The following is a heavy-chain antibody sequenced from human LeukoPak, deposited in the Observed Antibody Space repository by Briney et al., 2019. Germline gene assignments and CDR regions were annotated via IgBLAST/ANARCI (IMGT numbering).Heavy chain of an antibody. CDR3: ASLVTRYPFDY. V-gene: IGHV3-30*03. CDR1: GFTFDDYG. J-gene: IGHJ4*02. Sequence: GGSLRLSCAASGFTFDDYGMSWVRQAPGKGLEWVAVLSFDANNQFYADSVKGRFTISRDDSKTTLYLQMTSLRPEDTAIYYCASLVTRYPFDYWGQGTLVTVSS. CDR2: LSFDANNQ. D-gene: IGHD3-16*02.